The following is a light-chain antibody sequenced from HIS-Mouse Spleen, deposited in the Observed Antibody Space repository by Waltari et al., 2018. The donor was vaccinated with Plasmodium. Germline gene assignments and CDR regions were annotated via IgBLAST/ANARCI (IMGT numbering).Light chain of an antibody. V-gene: IGKV3-20*01. CDR3: QQYGSSPYP. CDR2: GAS. CDR1: QSVGNSY. Sequence: EIVLTQSPGTLSLSPGERATLSCRASQSVGNSYLAWDQQKPGQAPSLLISGASSRATGIPDMFSGSGSGTDFSLTISRLEPEDFAVYYCQQYGSSPYPFGQGTKLEI. J-gene: IGKJ2*01.